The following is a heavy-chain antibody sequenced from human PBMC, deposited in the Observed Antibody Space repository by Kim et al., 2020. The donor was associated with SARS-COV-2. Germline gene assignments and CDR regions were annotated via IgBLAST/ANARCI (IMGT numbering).Heavy chain of an antibody. CDR3: ARTLREVVPAAMGFFGRHGLDT. J-gene: IGHJ5*02. CDR1: GYTFTSYR. V-gene: IGHV1-18*01. CDR2: ISAYNGNT. Sequence: ASGKVSCKASGYTFTSYRISWVRQAPGQGLEGMGWISAYNGNTNYAQKLQGRVTMTTDTSTSTAYMELRSLRSDDTAVYYCARTLREVVPAAMGFFGRHGLDTWGQGTLVTVSS. D-gene: IGHD2-2*01.